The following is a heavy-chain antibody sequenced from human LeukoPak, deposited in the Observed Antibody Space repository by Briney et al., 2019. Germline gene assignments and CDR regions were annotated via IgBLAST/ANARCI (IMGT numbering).Heavy chain of an antibody. CDR1: GGSISSSSYY. V-gene: IGHV4-39*01. J-gene: IGHJ4*02. CDR2: IYDSGST. Sequence: SETLSLTCTVSGGSISSSSYYWGWIRQPPGKGLEWIGSIYDSGSTYHNPSLKSRVTISVDTSKNQFSLKLTSVTAADTAVYYCASPATGGYGDYSLDYWGQGTLVTVSS. D-gene: IGHD4-17*01. CDR3: ASPATGGYGDYSLDY.